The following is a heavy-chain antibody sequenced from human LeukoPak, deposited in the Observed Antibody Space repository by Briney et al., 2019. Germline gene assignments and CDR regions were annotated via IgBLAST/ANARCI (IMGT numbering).Heavy chain of an antibody. Sequence: GGSLRLSCAASGFTFNTYAMSWVRQAPGKGLQWVASISSSGNYIYHADSLKGRFIISRDNAKNSLYLQMNSLRAEDTAVYFCARSYTKDNWFDPWGQGTLVTVSS. D-gene: IGHD2-8*01. V-gene: IGHV3-21*01. CDR1: GFTFNTYA. J-gene: IGHJ5*02. CDR2: ISSSGNYI. CDR3: ARSYTKDNWFDP.